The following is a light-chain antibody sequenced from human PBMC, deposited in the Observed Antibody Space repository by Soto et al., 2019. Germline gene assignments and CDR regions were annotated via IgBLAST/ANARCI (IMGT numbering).Light chain of an antibody. J-gene: IGLJ1*01. V-gene: IGLV7-46*01. CDR1: TGAVTSGHY. CDR2: DTS. CDR3: LLSYSGARPYV. Sequence: QAVVTQEPSLTVSPGGTVTLTCVSSTGAVTSGHYPYWFQQKPGQAPRTLIYDTSNKHSWTPARFSGSLLGGKAALTLSGAQPEDEAEYYCLLSYSGARPYVFGTGTKLTVL.